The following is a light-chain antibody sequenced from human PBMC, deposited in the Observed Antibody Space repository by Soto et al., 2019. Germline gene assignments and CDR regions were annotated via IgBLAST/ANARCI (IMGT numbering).Light chain of an antibody. CDR2: DVS. V-gene: IGLV2-14*01. CDR3: SSYTSSSTLYV. Sequence: QSALTQPASVSGSPGQSITISCTGTSSDVVGYNYVSWYQQHPGKAPKLMIYDVSNRPSGVSNRFSGSKSGNTASLTISGLQAEDEADYYCSSYTSSSTLYVFGTGTNSPS. J-gene: IGLJ1*01. CDR1: SSDVVGYNY.